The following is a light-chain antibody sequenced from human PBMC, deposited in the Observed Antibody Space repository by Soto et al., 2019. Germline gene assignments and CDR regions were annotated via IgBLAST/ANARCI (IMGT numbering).Light chain of an antibody. CDR3: CSYAGSPLYV. J-gene: IGLJ1*01. V-gene: IGLV2-11*01. CDR2: DVS. Sequence: ALAQPRSVSGSPGQSVTISCTGTSSDVGGYNYVSWYQQHPGKAPKLMIYDVSKRPSGVPDRFSGSKSGNTASLTISGLQAEDEADYYCCSYAGSPLYVFGTGTKVTVL. CDR1: SSDVGGYNY.